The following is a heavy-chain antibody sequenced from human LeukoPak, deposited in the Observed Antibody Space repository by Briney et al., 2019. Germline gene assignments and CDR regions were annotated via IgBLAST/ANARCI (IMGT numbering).Heavy chain of an antibody. CDR2: IKGDGSEK. Sequence: GGSLRLSCAASGFTFSTYWMSWVRQAPGKGLEWVANIKGDGSEKNYVGSVKGRFTISRDNAKNSLYLQMNSLRAEDTAVYYCANQIGSSGFDAFDIWGQGTMVTVSS. V-gene: IGHV3-7*01. CDR3: ANQIGSSGFDAFDI. J-gene: IGHJ3*02. D-gene: IGHD6-25*01. CDR1: GFTFSTYW.